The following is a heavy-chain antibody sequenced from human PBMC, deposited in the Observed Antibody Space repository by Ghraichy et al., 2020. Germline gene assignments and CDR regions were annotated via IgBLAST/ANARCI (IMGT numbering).Heavy chain of an antibody. CDR1: GFTFSSYA. V-gene: IGHV3-30-3*01. D-gene: IGHD6-13*01. Sequence: LSLTCAASGFTFSSYAMHWVRQAPGKGLEWVAVISYDGSNKYYADSVKGRFTISRDNSKNTLYLQMNSLRAEDTAVYYCARDEWYSSSWYLSDYYYGMDVWGQGTTVTVSS. CDR3: ARDEWYSSSWYLSDYYYGMDV. J-gene: IGHJ6*02. CDR2: ISYDGSNK.